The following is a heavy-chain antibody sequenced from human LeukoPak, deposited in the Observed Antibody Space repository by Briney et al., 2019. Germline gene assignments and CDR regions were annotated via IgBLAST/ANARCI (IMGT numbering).Heavy chain of an antibody. CDR3: AXXXXXYDSSGYYLYYFDY. CDR2: IYYSGST. D-gene: IGHD3-22*01. CDR1: DGSISSYY. V-gene: IGHV4-59*08. J-gene: IGHJ4*02. Sequence: SETLSLTCTVSDGSISSYYGSWIRQPPGKGLEWIGYIYYSGSTNYNPSLKSRVTISVDTSKNQFSLKLSSVTAADTAVYYCAXXXXXYDSSGYYLYYFDYWGQGTLVTVSS.